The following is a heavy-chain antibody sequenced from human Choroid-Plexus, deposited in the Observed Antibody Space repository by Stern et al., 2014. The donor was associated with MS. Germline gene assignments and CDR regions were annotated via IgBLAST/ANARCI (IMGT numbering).Heavy chain of an antibody. D-gene: IGHD2-15*01. CDR3: AKDRQWSTYFFDY. CDR2: ISYDGSDK. Sequence: QVQLMQSGGGVAQPGRPLILSCAASGFTFSNFGMHWVRQAPGKGLEWGALISYDGSDKYYADSVKGRFTIFRDNSKNTLYMHMNSLRAEDTAVYYCAKDRQWSTYFFDYWGQGSLVTVSS. J-gene: IGHJ4*02. CDR1: GFTFSNFG. V-gene: IGHV3-30*18.